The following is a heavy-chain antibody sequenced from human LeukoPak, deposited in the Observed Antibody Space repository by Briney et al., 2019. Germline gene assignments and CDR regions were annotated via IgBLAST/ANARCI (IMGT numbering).Heavy chain of an antibody. CDR1: GFTFSDYG. D-gene: IGHD5-24*01. CDR3: ARDFGGDGYNS. J-gene: IGHJ4*02. V-gene: IGHV3-33*01. Sequence: AGGSLRLSCVASGFTFSDYGMHWVRQAPGKGLEWVAVIWFDESNKYYADSVKGRFTISRDNSKNTLYLQMNSLMVEDTAVYYCARDFGGDGYNSWGQGTLVTVSS. CDR2: IWFDESNK.